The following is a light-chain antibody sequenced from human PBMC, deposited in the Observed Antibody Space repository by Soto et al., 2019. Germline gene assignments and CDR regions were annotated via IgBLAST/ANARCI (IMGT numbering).Light chain of an antibody. Sequence: DIVMTQSPDSLRVSLVERPTISGTSSVNIDFKSNNRNYLAWYQQKTGQPPKLLVYWASTRESGVPDRFTGSGSGTYFTLTIDNVQPDDVAVYYCQKYFITPLNCGGGNKGVIK. V-gene: IGKV4-1*01. CDR3: QKYFITPLN. CDR1: VNIDFKSNNRNY. J-gene: IGKJ4*01. CDR2: WAS.